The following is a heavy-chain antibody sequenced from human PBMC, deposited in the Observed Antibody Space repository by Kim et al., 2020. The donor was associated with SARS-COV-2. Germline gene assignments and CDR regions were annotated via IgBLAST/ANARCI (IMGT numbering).Heavy chain of an antibody. CDR2: IIHMFCTT. J-gene: IGHJ4*02. V-gene: IGHV1-69*13. CDR1: GGTFRHYA. CDR3: ARTTGGYSGYDYLDF. D-gene: IGHD5-12*01. Sequence: SVKVSCKASGGTFRHYAISWVRQAPGQGLEWMGVIIHMFCTTKYAQKFHGRVTITADESTSTAYMELSSLTSADTGLYYCARTTGGYSGYDYLDFWGQGTLVTVSS.